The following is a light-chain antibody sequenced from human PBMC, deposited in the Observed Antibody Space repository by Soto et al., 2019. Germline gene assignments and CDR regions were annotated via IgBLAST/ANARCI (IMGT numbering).Light chain of an antibody. J-gene: IGKJ4*01. CDR1: QSLRSN. V-gene: IGKV3-15*01. CDR3: QQYNSWPLT. CDR2: GAS. Sequence: EIVMTQSPATLSVSPGERVTLSCRASQSLRSNSAWYQQKPGQAPRLPIYGASTRATGIPARFSGSGYGTEFTLTISSLQSEDFAIYYCQQYNSWPLTFGGGTKVEIK.